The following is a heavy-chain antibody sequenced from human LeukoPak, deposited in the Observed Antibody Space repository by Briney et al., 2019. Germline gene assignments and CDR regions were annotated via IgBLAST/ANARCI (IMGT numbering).Heavy chain of an antibody. CDR2: ISSGSSTI. Sequence: GGSLRLSCAASGFTFSSYSMNWVRQAPGKGLEWVSYISSGSSTIYYGDSVKGRFTISRDNAENSLYLQMNSLRDEDTAVYYCASQPGDYSSSRRYFDYWGQGTLVTVSS. D-gene: IGHD6-6*01. J-gene: IGHJ4*02. CDR1: GFTFSSYS. V-gene: IGHV3-48*02. CDR3: ASQPGDYSSSRRYFDY.